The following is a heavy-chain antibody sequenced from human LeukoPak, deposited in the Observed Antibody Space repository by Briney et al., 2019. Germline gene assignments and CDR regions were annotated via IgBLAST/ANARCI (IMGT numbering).Heavy chain of an antibody. CDR3: ARSQDFDWFEYYMDV. D-gene: IGHD3-9*01. CDR2: ISSSGSTI. CDR1: GFTFSSFE. V-gene: IGHV3-48*03. J-gene: IGHJ6*03. Sequence: GGSLRLSCAASGFTFSSFEMNWVRQAPGKGLEWVSYISSSGSTIYYADSVKGRFTISRDNAKNSVYMQMNSLRADDTAVYYCARSQDFDWFEYYMDVWGKGTTVTISS.